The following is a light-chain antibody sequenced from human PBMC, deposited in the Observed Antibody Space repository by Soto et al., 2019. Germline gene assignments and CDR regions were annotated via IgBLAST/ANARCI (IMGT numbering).Light chain of an antibody. CDR2: ATS. CDR1: QSITRY. V-gene: IGKV1-39*01. Sequence: DFQMTQSPSSLSASVGDRVNITCRASQSITRYLNWYQQKPGKAPNLLIYATSNLQTGVPLRFSGSGFGTDFTLTINNLQPEDFATNYCQQSYGAPRTFGGGTKVKI. CDR3: QQSYGAPRT. J-gene: IGKJ4*01.